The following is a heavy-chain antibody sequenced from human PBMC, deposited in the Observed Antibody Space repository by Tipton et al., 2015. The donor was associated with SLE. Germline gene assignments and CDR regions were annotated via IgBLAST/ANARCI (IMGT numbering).Heavy chain of an antibody. CDR3: ARRISGRDYFDY. D-gene: IGHD2-15*01. Sequence: LRLSCTVSGGSISSYYWSWIRQPAGKGLVWIGRIYTSGSTNYNPSLKSRVTMSVDTSKNQFSLKLSSVTAADTAVYYCARRISGRDYFDYWGQGTLVTVSS. J-gene: IGHJ4*02. CDR2: IYTSGST. CDR1: GGSISSYY. V-gene: IGHV4-4*07.